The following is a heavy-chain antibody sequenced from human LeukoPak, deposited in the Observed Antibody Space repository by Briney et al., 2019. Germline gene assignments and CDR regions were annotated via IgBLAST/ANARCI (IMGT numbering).Heavy chain of an antibody. J-gene: IGHJ4*02. V-gene: IGHV3-74*01. CDR1: GFTFSSYW. D-gene: IGHD2-2*01. Sequence: PGGSLRLSCAASGFTFSSYWMHWVRQVPGKGLLWVSGITTDGSDTTYADSVKGRFTISRDNARNTLFLQMNSLTVEDTAVYYCARAEMQVGSCTSTNCLFDHWGQGTLVTVSS. CDR2: ITTDGSDT. CDR3: ARAEMQVGSCTSTNCLFDH.